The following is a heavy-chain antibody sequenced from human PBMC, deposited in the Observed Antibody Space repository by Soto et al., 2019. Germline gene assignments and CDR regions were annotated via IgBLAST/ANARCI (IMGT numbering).Heavy chain of an antibody. V-gene: IGHV5-51*01. CDR3: ATPGGRDFNAFEV. CDR2: IFPIDSDT. Sequence: GESLKISCQASGYTFSKYWIACVRQMPGKGLEWVVIIFPIDSDTRYSPSSQGQVTISADNSIRTAYLQWSSLKASDTAIYYCATPGGRDFNAFEVGGQGTMVTVSS. D-gene: IGHD2-21*02. CDR1: GYTFSKYW. J-gene: IGHJ3*01.